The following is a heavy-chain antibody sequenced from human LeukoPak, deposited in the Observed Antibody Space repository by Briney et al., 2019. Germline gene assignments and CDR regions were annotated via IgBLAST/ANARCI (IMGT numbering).Heavy chain of an antibody. CDR2: IYPGDSDT. CDR1: GYSFTSYW. CDR3: ARLPYFHDTSGSNKYFQH. V-gene: IGHV5-51*01. Sequence: PGESLKISCKGSGYSFTSYWIGWVRQMPGKGLEWMGIIYPGDSDTRYSPSFQGQVTISADKSISTAYLQWSSLKASDTAMYYCARLPYFHDTSGSNKYFQHWGQGTLVTVSS. J-gene: IGHJ1*01. D-gene: IGHD3-22*01.